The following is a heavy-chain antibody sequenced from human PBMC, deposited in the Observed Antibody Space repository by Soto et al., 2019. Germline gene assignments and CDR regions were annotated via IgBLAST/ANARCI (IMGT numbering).Heavy chain of an antibody. V-gene: IGHV1-69*06. CDR2: IIPIFSTA. Sequence: SVKVSCKASGGTFNSHAISWVRQAPGQGLEWMGGIIPIFSTANYAQKFQGRVTISADKSTSTAYMELSRLTSEDTAVYYCARDYSSTWRSAMDVWGQGTTVTVSS. J-gene: IGHJ6*02. CDR3: ARDYSSTWRSAMDV. CDR1: GGTFNSHA. D-gene: IGHD6-13*01.